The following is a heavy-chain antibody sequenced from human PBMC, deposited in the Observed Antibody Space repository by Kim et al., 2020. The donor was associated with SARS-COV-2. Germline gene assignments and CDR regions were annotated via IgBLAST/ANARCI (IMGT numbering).Heavy chain of an antibody. J-gene: IGHJ4*02. CDR3: AKDRPIYGSGSYYDY. Sequence: GGSLRLSCAASGFTFSSYAMSWVRQAPGKGLQWVSVISGSGGSTNYADSVKARFTISRDNSKNTLYLQMNSLRAEDTAVYYCAKDRPIYGSGSYYDYWGQGTLVTVSS. D-gene: IGHD3-10*01. CDR1: GFTFSSYA. V-gene: IGHV3-23*01. CDR2: ISGSGGST.